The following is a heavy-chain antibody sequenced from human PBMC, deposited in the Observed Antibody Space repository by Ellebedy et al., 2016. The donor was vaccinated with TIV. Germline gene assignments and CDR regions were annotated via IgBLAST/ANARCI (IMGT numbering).Heavy chain of an antibody. CDR3: AITPRAATINFDY. D-gene: IGHD5-12*01. V-gene: IGHV1-69*06. Sequence: SVKVSXXASGGTFSSYAISWVRQAPGQGLEWMGGIIPIFGTANYAQKFQGRVTITADKSTSTAYMELSSLRSEDTAVYYCAITPRAATINFDYWGQGTLVTVSS. J-gene: IGHJ4*02. CDR1: GGTFSSYA. CDR2: IIPIFGTA.